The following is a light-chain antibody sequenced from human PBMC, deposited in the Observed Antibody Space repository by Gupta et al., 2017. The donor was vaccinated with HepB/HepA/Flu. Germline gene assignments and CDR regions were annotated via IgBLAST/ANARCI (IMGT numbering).Light chain of an antibody. CDR1: NGHTSYA. J-gene: IGLJ2*01. Sequence: LVLTHPPSASASLGPSVKLTCSLTNGHTSYAIAWHQQQPKKGPRYLMKVNSDGRHSKGDGIPDRFSGSSSGAERYLTISSLQSEDEADYYCQTWDTGIPHVVFGGGTNLTVL. V-gene: IGLV4-69*01. CDR2: VNSDGRH. CDR3: QTWDTGIPHVV.